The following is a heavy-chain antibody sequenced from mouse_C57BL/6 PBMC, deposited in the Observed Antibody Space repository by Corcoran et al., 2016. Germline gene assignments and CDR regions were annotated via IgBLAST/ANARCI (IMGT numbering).Heavy chain of an antibody. CDR3: ARTPYYYGSNYFDY. J-gene: IGHJ2*01. CDR1: GYSFTSYY. CDR2: IYPGSGNT. Sequence: QVQLQQSGPELVKPGASVKISCKASGYSFTSYYIHWVKQRPGQGLEWIGWIYPGSGNTKYNEKFKGKATLTADTSSSTAYMQLSSLTSEDSAVYYCARTPYYYGSNYFDYWGQGTTLTVSS. D-gene: IGHD1-1*01. V-gene: IGHV1-66*01.